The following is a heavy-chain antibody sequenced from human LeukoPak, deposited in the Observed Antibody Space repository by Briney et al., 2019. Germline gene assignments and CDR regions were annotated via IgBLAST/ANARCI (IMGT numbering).Heavy chain of an antibody. CDR2: IYYSGST. D-gene: IGHD4-23*01. CDR1: GGSISSSSYY. CDR3: ATPGGGYYYGMDV. J-gene: IGHJ6*02. V-gene: IGHV4-39*01. Sequence: SETLSLTCTVSGGSISSSSYYWGWIRQPPGKGLEWIGSIYYSGSTYNNPSLKSRVTISVDTSKNQFSLKLSSVTAADTAVYYCATPGGGYYYGMDVWGQGTTVTVSS.